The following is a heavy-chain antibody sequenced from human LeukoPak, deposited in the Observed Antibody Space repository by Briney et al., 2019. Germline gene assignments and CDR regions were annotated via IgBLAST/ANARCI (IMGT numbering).Heavy chain of an antibody. J-gene: IGHJ4*02. CDR3: AKGRTTYYFGSGSFDLDY. Sequence: PGGSLRLSCAASGFTFSSYAMSWVRQAPGKGLEWVSAISGSGDTTYYADSVKGRFTISRDNFKNTVYLQINSLRPGDTAVFYCAKGRTTYYFGSGSFDLDYWGQGNLVTVSS. D-gene: IGHD3-10*01. V-gene: IGHV3-23*01. CDR1: GFTFSSYA. CDR2: ISGSGDTT.